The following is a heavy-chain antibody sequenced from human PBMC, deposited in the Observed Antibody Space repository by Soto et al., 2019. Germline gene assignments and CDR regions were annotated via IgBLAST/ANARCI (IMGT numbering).Heavy chain of an antibody. CDR3: ARDRYYYGSGSYYNGHYYYGMDV. V-gene: IGHV1-2*04. J-gene: IGHJ6*02. CDR1: ACRVTGYY. Sequence: SACRVTGYYMHWVGQSPGKGLEWMGWINPNSGGTNYAQKFQGWVTMTRDTSISTAYMELSRLRSDDTAVYYCARDRYYYGSGSYYNGHYYYGMDVWGQGTTVTVSS. CDR2: INPNSGGT. D-gene: IGHD3-10*01.